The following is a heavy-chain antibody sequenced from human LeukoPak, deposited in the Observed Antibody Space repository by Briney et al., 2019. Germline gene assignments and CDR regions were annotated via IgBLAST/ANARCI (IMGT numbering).Heavy chain of an antibody. CDR2: SKSKAYGGTT. J-gene: IGHJ5*02. CDR1: GLTFGEYA. V-gene: IGHV3-49*04. Sequence: GGALTLSCTASGLTFGEYAMSWVRQAPGKGLEWVGFSKSKAYGGTTQCAASVEARFTISRNDLKRIAYRQMDSLTTEDTGVYYRARVVGRWFDPWGQGTLVTVSS. D-gene: IGHD1-26*01. CDR3: ARVVGRWFDP.